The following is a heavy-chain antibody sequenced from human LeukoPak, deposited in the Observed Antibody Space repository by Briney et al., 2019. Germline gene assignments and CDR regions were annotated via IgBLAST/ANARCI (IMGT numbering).Heavy chain of an antibody. D-gene: IGHD3-10*01. Sequence: EASVTVSCKASGYTFKDYDINWVRQAPGQGLEWMGWMNPKSGTTGYAPRFQRRVTMTTNASISTAFMELTSLRSDDTAVYFCLRDHSGTSRFDPWGQGTLVTISS. J-gene: IGHJ5*02. CDR1: GYTFKDYD. CDR3: LRDHSGTSRFDP. CDR2: MNPKSGTT. V-gene: IGHV1-8*01.